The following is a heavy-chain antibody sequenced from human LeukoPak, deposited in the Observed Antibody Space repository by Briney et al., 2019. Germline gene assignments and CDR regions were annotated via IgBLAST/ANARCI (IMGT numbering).Heavy chain of an antibody. D-gene: IGHD6-6*01. Sequence: ASVKVSCKASGYTFTTYAMNWVRQAPGQGLEWMGWINTNTGNPTYAQGFTGRFVLSLDTSVSTAYLQISSLKAEDTAVYYCARDSIAATNWFDPWGQEPWSPSPQ. J-gene: IGHJ5*02. CDR2: INTNTGNP. CDR1: GYTFTTYA. CDR3: ARDSIAATNWFDP. V-gene: IGHV7-4-1*02.